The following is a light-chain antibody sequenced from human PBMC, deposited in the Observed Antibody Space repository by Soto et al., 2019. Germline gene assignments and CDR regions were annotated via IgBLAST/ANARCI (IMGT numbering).Light chain of an antibody. V-gene: IGKV1-9*01. J-gene: IGKJ4*01. CDR2: AAS. CDR3: QQYYTTPFT. Sequence: DIQMTQSPSSLSASVGDRDTVTCRASQGISNYLAWYQQKPGKAPKLLIYAASTLQSGVPPRFSGSGSGTDFTLTISSLQAEDVAVYYCQQYYTTPFTFGGGTKVDIK. CDR1: QGISNY.